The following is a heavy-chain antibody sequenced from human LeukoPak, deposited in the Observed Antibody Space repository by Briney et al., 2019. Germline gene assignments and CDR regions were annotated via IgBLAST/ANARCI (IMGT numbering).Heavy chain of an antibody. CDR3: TRDLGVTAKDPFEY. CDR1: GDRSSTYG. D-gene: IGHD3-10*01. J-gene: IGHJ4*02. V-gene: IGHV1-18*01. CDR2: INRNNGKT. Sequence: GASVKVSCKISGDRSSTYGINWVRQAPGQGLEWLGWINRNNGKTKYGQKFQGRVTMTRDTDTTTYYMEMRSLGSDDTAIYYCTRDLGVTAKDPFEYWGRGTLVTVTS.